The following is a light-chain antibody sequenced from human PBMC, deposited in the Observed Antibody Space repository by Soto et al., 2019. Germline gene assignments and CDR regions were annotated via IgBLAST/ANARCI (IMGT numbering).Light chain of an antibody. CDR1: QSISSY. CDR3: QKYGSSPWT. Sequence: DIQMTQSPSSLSASVGDRVTITCRASQSISSYLNWYQQKPGKAPKLLIYAASSLQSGVPSRFSGSGSGTDFTLTISRLEPEDFEVYYCQKYGSSPWTFGQGTKV. CDR2: AAS. V-gene: IGKV1-39*02. J-gene: IGKJ1*01.